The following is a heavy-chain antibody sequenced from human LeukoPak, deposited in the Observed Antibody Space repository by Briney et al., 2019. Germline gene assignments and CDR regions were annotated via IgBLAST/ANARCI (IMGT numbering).Heavy chain of an antibody. CDR1: VGSLSGYY. Sequence: SETLSLTCAVPVGSLSGYYWSWIRQPPGKGLERIGEINHSGSTNYNPSLKSRVTISVDTSKNQFSLKLSSVTAADTAVYYCARVGYGSGSQGDYWGQGTLVTVSS. CDR2: INHSGST. V-gene: IGHV4-34*01. J-gene: IGHJ4*02. CDR3: ARVGYGSGSQGDY. D-gene: IGHD3-10*01.